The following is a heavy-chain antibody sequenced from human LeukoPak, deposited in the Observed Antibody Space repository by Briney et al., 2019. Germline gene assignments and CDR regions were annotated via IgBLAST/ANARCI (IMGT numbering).Heavy chain of an antibody. CDR2: IKQDVSEK. Sequence: GGSLRLSCAASGFTFSSSWMSWVRQAPGKGLEWVANIKQDVSEKYYMDSVKGRFTITRDNAETSLYLQMNSRRAEDTAAYYCARVGSGSEDYWGQGTLVTVSS. CDR1: GFTFSSSW. D-gene: IGHD5-12*01. V-gene: IGHV3-7*01. CDR3: ARVGSGSEDY. J-gene: IGHJ4*02.